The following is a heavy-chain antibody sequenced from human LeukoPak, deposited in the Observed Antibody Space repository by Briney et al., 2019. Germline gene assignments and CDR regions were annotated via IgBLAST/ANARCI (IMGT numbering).Heavy chain of an antibody. Sequence: SETLSLTCTVSGGSISTYYWSWIRQPPGKGLEWIGHISYSGSTNYNPSLKSRVTISLDTSKNQLSLKLSSVTTADTAVYYCARGQAALWFGELWGQGTLVTVSS. V-gene: IGHV4-59*01. CDR1: GGSISTYY. J-gene: IGHJ4*02. CDR3: ARGQAALWFGEL. D-gene: IGHD3-10*01. CDR2: ISYSGST.